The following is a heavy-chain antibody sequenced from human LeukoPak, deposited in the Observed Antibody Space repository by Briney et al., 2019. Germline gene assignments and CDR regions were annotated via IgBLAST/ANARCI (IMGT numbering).Heavy chain of an antibody. CDR2: IRQDGDEK. CDR1: GFSLSRYW. J-gene: IGHJ4*02. CDR3: AREGDTSPGLDY. V-gene: IGHV3-7*01. Sequence: PGGSLRLSCTASGFSLSRYWMSWVRQAPGKGLEWVANIRQDGDEKHYVESVKGRLTISRDNAKNSVYLQMTSLRAEDTAVYFCAREGDTSPGLDYWGQGALVTVSS.